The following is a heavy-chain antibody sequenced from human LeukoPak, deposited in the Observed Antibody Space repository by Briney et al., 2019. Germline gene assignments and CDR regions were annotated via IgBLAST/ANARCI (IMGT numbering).Heavy chain of an antibody. Sequence: SETLSFTCSVSGGSISSHYWSWIRQPPGKGLEWIGYIYYSGSTNYNPSLKSRVSISVDTSKNQFSLKLSSVTAADTAVYYCARTSITIFGVVIDYYYYYMDVWGKGTTVTVSS. CDR2: IYYSGST. CDR3: ARTSITIFGVVIDYYYYYMDV. J-gene: IGHJ6*03. D-gene: IGHD3-3*01. V-gene: IGHV4-59*11. CDR1: GGSISSHY.